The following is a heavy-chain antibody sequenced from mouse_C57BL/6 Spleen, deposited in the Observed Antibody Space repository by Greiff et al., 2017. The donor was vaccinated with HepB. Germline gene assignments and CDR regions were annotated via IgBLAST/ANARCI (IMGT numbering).Heavy chain of an antibody. D-gene: IGHD1-1*01. CDR2: IWRGGST. CDR3: ARHYYGSSPYYFDY. V-gene: IGHV2-5*01. Sequence: QVQLQQSGPGLVQPSQSLSITCTVSGFSLTSYGVHWVRQSPGKGLEWLGVIWRGGSTDYNAAFMSRLSITKDNSKSQVFFKMNSLQADDTAIYYCARHYYGSSPYYFDYWGQGTTLTVSS. J-gene: IGHJ2*01. CDR1: GFSLTSYG.